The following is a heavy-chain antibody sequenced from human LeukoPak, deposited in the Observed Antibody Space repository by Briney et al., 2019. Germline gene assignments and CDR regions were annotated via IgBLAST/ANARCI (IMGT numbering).Heavy chain of an antibody. CDR1: GFTFSNYA. CDR3: AKGLKGCSGSSCYYFFDF. V-gene: IGHV3-23*01. Sequence: LPGGSLRLSCAASGFTFSNYAMNWVRRAPGKGLEWVSSITGSGGEAYYADSVKGRFTISRDNSKNTLDLQMNSLRAEDTAVYYCAKGLKGCSGSSCYYFFDFWGQGALITVSS. CDR2: ITGSGGEA. D-gene: IGHD2-15*01. J-gene: IGHJ4*02.